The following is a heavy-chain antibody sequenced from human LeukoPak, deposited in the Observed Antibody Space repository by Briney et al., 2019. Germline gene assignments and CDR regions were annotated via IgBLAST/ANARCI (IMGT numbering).Heavy chain of an antibody. CDR3: TRPGRGNYYEF. CDR2: IRDKAYSYAT. Sequence: PGGSLRLSCAASGFTFSGSSMHWVRQVSGKGLEWVGRIRDKAYSYATASAASVRGRFTVSRDDSQNMVFLQTNSLKTEDTAVYYCTRPGRGNYYEFWGQGVLVIVSS. J-gene: IGHJ4*02. D-gene: IGHD1-1*01. CDR1: GFTFSGSS. V-gene: IGHV3-73*01.